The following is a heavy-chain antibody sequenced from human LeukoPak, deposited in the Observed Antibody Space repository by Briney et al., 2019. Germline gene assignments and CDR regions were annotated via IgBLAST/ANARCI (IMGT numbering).Heavy chain of an antibody. CDR1: GFTFSSYS. CDR2: ISSSSSYI. CDR3: ARKDKYCSGGSCYSLHFDY. J-gene: IGHJ4*02. Sequence: PGGSLRLSCAASGFTFSSYSMNRVRQAPGKGLEWVSSISSSSSYIYYADSVKGRFTISRDNAKNSLYLQMNSLRAEDTAVYYCARKDKYCSGGSCYSLHFDYWGQGTLVTVSS. D-gene: IGHD2-15*01. V-gene: IGHV3-21*01.